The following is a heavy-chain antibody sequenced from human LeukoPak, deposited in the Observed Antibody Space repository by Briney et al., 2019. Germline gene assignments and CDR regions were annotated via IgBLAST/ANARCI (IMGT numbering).Heavy chain of an antibody. J-gene: IGHJ4*02. D-gene: IGHD3-10*01. CDR3: ARDSVDGPFVISLDL. Sequence: GGSLRLSCVGTGFSFNNYPMNWVRQAPGKGLEWVSHISRDGSTESTVDVPRGRFATSRDNAKNTVFLLINSLRVEDTAVYYCARDSVDGPFVISLDLWGQGALVTVSS. CDR2: ISRDGSTE. V-gene: IGHV3-48*03. CDR1: GFSFNNYP.